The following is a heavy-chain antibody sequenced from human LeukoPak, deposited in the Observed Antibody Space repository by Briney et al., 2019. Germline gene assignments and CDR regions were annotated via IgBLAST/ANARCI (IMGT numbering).Heavy chain of an antibody. CDR2: IWYDGSNK. J-gene: IGHJ4*02. V-gene: IGHV3-33*01. CDR1: GFTFSNHG. Sequence: GGSLRLSCAASGFTFSNHGMHWVRQAPGKGPEWVALIWYDGSNKYYGDSVKGRFTISRDNSKNTVYLQMNSLRVEDTAVYYCARDRLEAVADDDYFDYWGQGTVVTVSS. D-gene: IGHD6-19*01. CDR3: ARDRLEAVADDDYFDY.